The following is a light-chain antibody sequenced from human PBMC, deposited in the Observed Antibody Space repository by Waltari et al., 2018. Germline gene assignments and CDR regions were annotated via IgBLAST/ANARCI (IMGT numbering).Light chain of an antibody. Sequence: QSELTQPPSVSGAPGQRVTLSCTGSSPNIGAGYDVPWYQQLPGTAPKFLIYGNTNRPSGVPDRFSGSRSGTSASLAITGLQAEDEADYYCQSYDSSMGAWVFGGGTKLTVL. CDR2: GNT. V-gene: IGLV1-40*01. CDR3: QSYDSSMGAWV. J-gene: IGLJ3*02. CDR1: SPNIGAGYD.